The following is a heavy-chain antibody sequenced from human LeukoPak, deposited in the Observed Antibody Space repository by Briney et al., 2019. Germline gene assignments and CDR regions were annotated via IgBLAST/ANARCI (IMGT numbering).Heavy chain of an antibody. D-gene: IGHD5-24*01. V-gene: IGHV3-11*05. CDR3: ARVEMATITATYYFDY. Sequence: GGSLRLSCEASGFTFSAYAMTWIRQAQGKGLEWVSYISSSSSYTNYADSVKGRFTISRDNAKNSLYLQMNSLRAEDTAVYYCARVEMATITATYYFDYWGQGTLVTVSS. CDR1: GFTFSAYA. CDR2: ISSSSSYT. J-gene: IGHJ4*02.